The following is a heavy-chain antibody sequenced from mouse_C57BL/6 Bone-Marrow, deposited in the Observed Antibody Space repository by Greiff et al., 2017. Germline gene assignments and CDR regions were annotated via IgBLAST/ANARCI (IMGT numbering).Heavy chain of an antibody. CDR1: GYAFSSSW. CDR2: SYPGAGDT. CDR3: ARSDVNSYYFDY. Sequence: QVQLQQSGPELVKPGASVKLSCKASGYAFSSSWMNWVKQRPGKGLAWIGLSYPGAGDTNYNGKFKGKAPLTADKSSCTAYMQLSSLPAEDSAVYFCARSDVNSYYFDYWGQGTTLTVSS. V-gene: IGHV1-82*01. J-gene: IGHJ2*01. D-gene: IGHD2-1*01.